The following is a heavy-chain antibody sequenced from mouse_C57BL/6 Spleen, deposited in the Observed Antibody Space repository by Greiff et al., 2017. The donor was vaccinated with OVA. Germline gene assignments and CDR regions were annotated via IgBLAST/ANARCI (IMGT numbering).Heavy chain of an antibody. CDR1: GYTFTSYW. CDR2: IHPNSGST. Sequence: QVQLQQPGAELVKPGASVKLSCKASGYTFTSYWMHWVQQRPGQGLEWIGMIHPNSGSTNYNEKFKSKATLTVDKSSSTAYMQLSSLTSEDSAVYYCARERGFYYGSSSSYYAMDYWGQGTSVTVSS. V-gene: IGHV1-64*01. D-gene: IGHD1-1*01. J-gene: IGHJ4*01. CDR3: ARERGFYYGSSSSYYAMDY.